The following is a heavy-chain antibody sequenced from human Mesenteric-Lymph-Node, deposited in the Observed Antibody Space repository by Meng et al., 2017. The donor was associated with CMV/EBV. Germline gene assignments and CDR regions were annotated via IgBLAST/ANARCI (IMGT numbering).Heavy chain of an antibody. CDR1: GFTFSSYA. CDR3: ARADGERRRYQLLLGGCFDY. Sequence: GESLKISCAASGFTFSSYAMHWVRQAPGKGLEWVAVISYDGGNKYYADSVKGRFTISRDNYKNTLYLQMNSLRAEDTAVYYCARADGERRRYQLLLGGCFDYWGQGTLVTVSS. J-gene: IGHJ4*02. CDR2: ISYDGGNK. V-gene: IGHV3-30-3*01. D-gene: IGHD2-2*01.